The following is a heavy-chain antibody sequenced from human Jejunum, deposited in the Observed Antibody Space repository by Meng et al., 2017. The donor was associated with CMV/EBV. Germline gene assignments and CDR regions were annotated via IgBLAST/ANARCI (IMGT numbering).Heavy chain of an antibody. J-gene: IGHJ6*02. CDR1: GGSISSSS. CDR2: VYYSGST. CDR3: ARDGGLTQYYYYGMDV. Sequence: GGSISSSSWSWIRQPPGKGLEWIGYVYYSGSTNYNPSLKSRVTISVDTSKNQFSLKLSSVTAADTAVYYCARDGGLTQYYYYGMDVWGQGTTVTVSS. V-gene: IGHV4-59*01. D-gene: IGHD2-15*01.